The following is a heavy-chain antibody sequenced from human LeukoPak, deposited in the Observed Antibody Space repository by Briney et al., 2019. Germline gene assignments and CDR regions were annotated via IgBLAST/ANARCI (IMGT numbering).Heavy chain of an antibody. CDR3: AKRGPGSPQSGKYYFDY. D-gene: IGHD3-10*01. CDR2: ISGTAAAT. J-gene: IGHJ4*02. Sequence: GGSLRLSCAASGFTFSTYGMTWVRQAPGKGLEWVSGISGTAAATFYGDSVKGRFTISRDNSKKTVYLQMNSLRAEDTAVYYCAKRGPGSPQSGKYYFDYWGQGNLVTVSS. CDR1: GFTFSTYG. V-gene: IGHV3-23*01.